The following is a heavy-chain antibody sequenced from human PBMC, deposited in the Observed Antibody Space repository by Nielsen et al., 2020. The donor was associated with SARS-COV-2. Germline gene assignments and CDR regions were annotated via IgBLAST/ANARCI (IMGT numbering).Heavy chain of an antibody. J-gene: IGHJ3*02. D-gene: IGHD6-25*01. Sequence: GSLRLSCTVSGASMTNFYWSWIRQPPGKGLECIGHIYYSGSTNYNPSLKSRVAISVDTSKNQFSLKLSSVTAADTAVYYCARASARDAFDIWGQGTMVTVSS. CDR2: IYYSGST. V-gene: IGHV4-59*13. CDR3: ARASARDAFDI. CDR1: GASMTNFY.